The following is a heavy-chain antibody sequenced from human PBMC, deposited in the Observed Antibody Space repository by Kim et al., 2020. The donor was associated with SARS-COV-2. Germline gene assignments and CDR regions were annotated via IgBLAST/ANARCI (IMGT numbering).Heavy chain of an antibody. V-gene: IGHV5-51*07. CDR2: IYPGDSDT. CDR1: GYSFTSYW. J-gene: IGHJ4*02. D-gene: IGHD5-12*01. CDR3: ANWSEMATTALDY. Sequence: GESLKISCKGSGYSFTSYWIGWVHQMPGKGLEWMGIIYPGDSDTRYSPSCQGQVTISADKSISTAYLQWSSLKASDTAMYYCANWSEMATTALDYWGQGTLVTVSS.